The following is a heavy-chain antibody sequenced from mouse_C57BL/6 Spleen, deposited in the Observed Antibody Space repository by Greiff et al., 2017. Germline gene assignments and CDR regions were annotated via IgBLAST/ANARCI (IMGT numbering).Heavy chain of an antibody. V-gene: IGHV5-9-1*02. CDR1: GFTFSSYA. D-gene: IGHD2-2*01. CDR3: TRDAIYYGYDGGAGFAY. CDR2: ISSGGGYI. J-gene: IGHJ3*01. Sequence: EVMLVESGEGLVKPGGSLKLSCAASGFTFSSYAMSWVRQTPEKRLEWVAYISSGGGYIYYADTVKGRFTISRDNARNTLYLQMSSLKSEDTALDYGTRDAIYYGYDGGAGFAYWGQGTLVTVSA.